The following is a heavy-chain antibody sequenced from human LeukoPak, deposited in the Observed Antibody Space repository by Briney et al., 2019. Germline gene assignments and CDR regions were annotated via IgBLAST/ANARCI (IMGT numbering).Heavy chain of an antibody. Sequence: GASVTVSCKASGYTFTSYYMHWVRQAPGQGLEWMGIINPSGGSTSYAQKFQDRVTMTRDTSTSTVYMELSSLRSEDTAVYYCARGGETPRYYYYGMDVWGQGTTVTVSS. V-gene: IGHV1-46*01. CDR3: ARGGETPRYYYYGMDV. CDR1: GYTFTSYY. J-gene: IGHJ6*02. CDR2: INPSGGST.